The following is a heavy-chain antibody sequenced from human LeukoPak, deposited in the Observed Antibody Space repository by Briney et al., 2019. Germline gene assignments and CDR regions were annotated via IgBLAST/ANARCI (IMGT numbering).Heavy chain of an antibody. J-gene: IGHJ5*02. CDR2: IIPIFGTA. V-gene: IGHV1-69*05. CDR1: GYTFTSYD. D-gene: IGHD2-2*01. Sequence: GASVKVSCKASGYTFTSYDISWVRQAPGQGLEWMGGIIPIFGTANYAQKFQGRVTITTDESTSTAYMELSSLRSEDTAVYYCARGIRGYCSSTSCFSGVDPWGQGTLVTVSS. CDR3: ARGIRGYCSSTSCFSGVDP.